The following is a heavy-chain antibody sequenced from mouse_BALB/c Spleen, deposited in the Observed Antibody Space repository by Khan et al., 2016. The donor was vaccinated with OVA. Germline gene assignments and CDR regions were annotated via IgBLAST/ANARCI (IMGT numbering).Heavy chain of an antibody. J-gene: IGHJ3*01. Sequence: VQLQQSGAELVKPGASVKLSCTASGFNIKDTYIHWLKERPEQGPEWIGRIDPANGDTKYDPKFQGKATITADTSSNTASLQLSSLTSEDTAVYYGATLYGSPFTYWGQGTLVTVSA. CDR2: IDPANGDT. D-gene: IGHD2-1*01. CDR3: ATLYGSPFTY. CDR1: GFNIKDTY. V-gene: IGHV14-3*02.